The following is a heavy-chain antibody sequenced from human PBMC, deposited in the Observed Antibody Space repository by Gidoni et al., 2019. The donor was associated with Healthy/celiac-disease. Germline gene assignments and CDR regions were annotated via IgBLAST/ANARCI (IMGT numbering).Heavy chain of an antibody. D-gene: IGHD6-13*01. CDR3: ARGVAAAGSSFDY. CDR2: INAGNGNT. Sequence: QLQRLQSGAEGQKPGASVTVFCKASGYTFTSYAMHWVRQAPGQRLEWMGWINAGNGNTKYSQKFQGRVTITRDTSASTAYMELSSLRSEDTAVYYCARGVAAAGSSFDYWGQGTLVTVSS. CDR1: GYTFTSYA. J-gene: IGHJ4*02. V-gene: IGHV1-3*01.